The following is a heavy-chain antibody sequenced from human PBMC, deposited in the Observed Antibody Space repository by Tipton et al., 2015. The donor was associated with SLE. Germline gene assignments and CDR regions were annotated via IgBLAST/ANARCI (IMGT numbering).Heavy chain of an antibody. Sequence: LRLSCSVSGGSMSSHYWSWIRQSPEKGLEWIGYIYYRGDTNYNPSLKSRVTMSVDTSKNQFSLTLRSVTAADTAVYYCARLSGGDVTAVGTFDYWGQGTLVTVSS. CDR3: ARLSGGDVTAVGTFDY. CDR2: IYYRGDT. J-gene: IGHJ4*02. V-gene: IGHV4-59*11. CDR1: GGSMSSHY. D-gene: IGHD6-13*01.